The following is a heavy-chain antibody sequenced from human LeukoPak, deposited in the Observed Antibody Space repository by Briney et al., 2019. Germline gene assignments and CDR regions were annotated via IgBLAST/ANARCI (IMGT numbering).Heavy chain of an antibody. D-gene: IGHD2-2*01. CDR1: GGSISSYY. J-gene: IGHJ4*02. V-gene: IGHV4-4*09. CDR2: IYTSWST. Sequence: ASETLSLTCTVSGGSISSYYWSWIRQPPGKRLEWIGYIYTSWSTNYNPSLKSRVTISVDTSKNQFSLKLSSVPAADTAVYYCARGSVVPAAPFDYWGQGTLVTVSS. CDR3: ARGSVVPAAPFDY.